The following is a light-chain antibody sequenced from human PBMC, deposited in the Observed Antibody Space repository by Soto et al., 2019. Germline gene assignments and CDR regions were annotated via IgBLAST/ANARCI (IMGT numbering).Light chain of an antibody. J-gene: IGLJ2*01. CDR2: DNN. CDR3: GTWDTSLSAVV. CDR1: SSNIGNNY. V-gene: IGLV1-51*01. Sequence: QSVLTRPPSVSAAPGQKVTISCSGSSSNIGNNYVSWYQHLPGTAPKVVIYDNNERPSGIPDRFSGSKSGTSATLGITGLQTGDDADYYCGTWDTSLSAVVFGGGTKLTVL.